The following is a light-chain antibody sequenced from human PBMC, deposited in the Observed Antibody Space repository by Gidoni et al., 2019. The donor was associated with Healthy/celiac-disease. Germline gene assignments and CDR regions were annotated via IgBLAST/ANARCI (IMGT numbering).Light chain of an antibody. J-gene: IGLJ2*01. CDR1: RSDVGGYNY. Sequence: QSALTQPASVSGSPGQSITISCTGTRSDVGGYNYVYWYQQHPGKPPKLMIYEVSNRPSGVSNRFSGSKSGNTASLTISGLQAEDEADYYCSSYTSSSTPVVFGGGTKLTVL. CDR2: EVS. CDR3: SSYTSSSTPVV. V-gene: IGLV2-14*01.